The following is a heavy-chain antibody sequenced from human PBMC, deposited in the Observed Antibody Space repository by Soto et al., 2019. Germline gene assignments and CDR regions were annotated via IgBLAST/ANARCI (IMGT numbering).Heavy chain of an antibody. CDR1: GFTFSSYA. CDR2: ISGSGGST. D-gene: IGHD5-12*01. J-gene: IGHJ4*02. Sequence: GGSLRLSCAASGFTFSSYAMSWVRQAPGKGLEWVSAISGSGGSTYYADSVKGRFTISRDNSKNTLYLQMNSLRAEDTAVYYCAKRESGYSGYGYFDYWGQGTLVTVSS. V-gene: IGHV3-23*01. CDR3: AKRESGYSGYGYFDY.